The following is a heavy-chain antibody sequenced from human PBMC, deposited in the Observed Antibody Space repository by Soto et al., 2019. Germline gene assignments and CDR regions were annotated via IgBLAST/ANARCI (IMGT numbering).Heavy chain of an antibody. CDR3: ARVWRSSSGWPLDH. J-gene: IGHJ4*02. Sequence: PSETLSLTCTVSGGSISSYYWSWIRQPPGKGLEWIGYIYYSGNTNYNPSLKSRVTVSVETSKNQFSLKLSSVTAADTAVYYCARVWRSSSGWPLDHWGQGTLVTVGS. CDR1: GGSISSYY. CDR2: IYYSGNT. V-gene: IGHV4-59*01. D-gene: IGHD6-19*01.